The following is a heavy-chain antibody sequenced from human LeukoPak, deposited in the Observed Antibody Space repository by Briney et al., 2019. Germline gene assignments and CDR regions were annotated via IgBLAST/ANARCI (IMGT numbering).Heavy chain of an antibody. D-gene: IGHD2-15*01. J-gene: IGHJ3*02. V-gene: IGHV1-2*02. CDR1: GYTFTGYY. CDR2: INPNSGGT. Sequence: ASVKVSCKASGYTFTGYYMHWVRQAPGQGLEWMGWINPNSGGTNYAQKFQGRITMTRDTSTSTVYMELSSLRSEDTAVYYCARAVVTDAFDIWGQGTMVTVSS. CDR3: ARAVVTDAFDI.